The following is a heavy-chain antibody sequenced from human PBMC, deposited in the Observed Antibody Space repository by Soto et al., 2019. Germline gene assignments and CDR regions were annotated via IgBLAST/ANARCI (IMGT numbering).Heavy chain of an antibody. V-gene: IGHV4-59*01. D-gene: IGHD6-13*01. CDR2: IYYSGST. J-gene: IGHJ5*02. CDR1: GGSISSYY. CDR3: ARVWPAAGTWNWFDP. Sequence: QVQLQESGPGLVKPSETLSLTCTVSGGSISSYYWSWIRQPPGKGLEWIGYIYYSGSTNYNPSLKSRVTISVDTSKNQFSLKLSSVTAADTAVYYCARVWPAAGTWNWFDPWGQGTLVTVSS.